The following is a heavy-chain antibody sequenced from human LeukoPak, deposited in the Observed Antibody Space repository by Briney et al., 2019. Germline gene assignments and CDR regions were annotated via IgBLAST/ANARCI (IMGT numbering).Heavy chain of an antibody. J-gene: IGHJ5*02. CDR3: ARGQSWFDP. CDR2: TYYSGST. Sequence: SETLSLTRTVSGGSISSYYWSWIRQPPGKGLEWIGYTYYSGSTNYNPSLKSRVTISVDTSKNQFSLKLSSVTAADTAVYYCARGQSWFDPWGQGTLVTVSS. CDR1: GGSISSYY. V-gene: IGHV4-59*01.